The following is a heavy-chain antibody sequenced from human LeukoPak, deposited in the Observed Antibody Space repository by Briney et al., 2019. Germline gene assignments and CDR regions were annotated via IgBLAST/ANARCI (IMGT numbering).Heavy chain of an antibody. CDR2: INEDASII. J-gene: IGHJ4*02. D-gene: IGHD3-16*01. V-gene: IGHV3-74*01. CDR3: VRDLILVWTPGDDFDF. Sequence: GGSLRLSCPASGFTFSGYWMHWVRHAPGKGLEGVSRINEDASIITYADSVKGRFIISRDNTKNSLYLQMNSLRAEDTAVYYCVRDLILVWTPGDDFDFWGQGTLVTVSS. CDR1: GFTFSGYW.